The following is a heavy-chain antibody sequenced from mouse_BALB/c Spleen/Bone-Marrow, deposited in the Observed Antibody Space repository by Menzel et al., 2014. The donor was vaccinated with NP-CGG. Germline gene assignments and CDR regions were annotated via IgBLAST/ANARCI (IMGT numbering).Heavy chain of an antibody. J-gene: IGHJ4*01. CDR1: GFSLTSYG. CDR3: ARVGNYDYAMDY. D-gene: IGHD2-1*01. CDR2: IWSGGST. Sequence: VQLQQSGPGLVSPSQSLSITCTVSGFSLTSYGVHWVRRPPGKGLEWLGVIWSGGSTNYNSALMSRQSISKDNSKSQVFLKMNSLQTDDTAMYYCARVGNYDYAMDYWGQGTSVTVSS. V-gene: IGHV2-9*02.